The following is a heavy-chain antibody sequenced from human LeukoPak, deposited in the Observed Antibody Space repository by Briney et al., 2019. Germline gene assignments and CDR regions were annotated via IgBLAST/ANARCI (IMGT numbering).Heavy chain of an antibody. CDR2: ITSSSSII. CDR1: GFTFSNYE. V-gene: IGHV3-48*03. D-gene: IGHD3-10*02. Sequence: GGSLRLSCAASGFTFSNYEMNWVRQAPGKGLEWVSYITSSSSIIYYADAVKGRFTISRDNARNSLYLQMNSLRAEDTAVYYCAELGITMIGGVWGKGTTVTISS. J-gene: IGHJ6*04. CDR3: AELGITMIGGV.